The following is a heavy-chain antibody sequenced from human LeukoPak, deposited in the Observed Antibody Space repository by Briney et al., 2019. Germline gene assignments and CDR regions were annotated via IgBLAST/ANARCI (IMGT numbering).Heavy chain of an antibody. V-gene: IGHV4-39*01. D-gene: IGHD1-26*01. Sequence: SETLSLTCTVSGSSISSISYYCGWIRQPPGKGLEWIGSIYYSGSTYYNPSLKSRVTISVDTSKNQFSLKLSSVTAADTAVYYCARGQGALCGMISDNWGQGTLVTVSS. CDR1: GSSISSISYY. CDR2: IYYSGST. J-gene: IGHJ1*01. CDR3: ARGQGALCGMISDN.